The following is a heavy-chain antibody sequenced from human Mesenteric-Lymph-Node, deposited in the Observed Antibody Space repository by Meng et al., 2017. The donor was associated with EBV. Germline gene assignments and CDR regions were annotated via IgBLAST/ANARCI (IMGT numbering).Heavy chain of an antibody. Sequence: QMQLQQWCAGLLKPSETLSLTCAFYGGSFSNHYWSWIRQPPGKGLEWIGEINHSGSTSYNPSLKSRVTISVDTAKNQFSLKMSSVTAADTAVYYCARLIVGSLSTFDYWGQGALVTVSS. D-gene: IGHD1-26*01. J-gene: IGHJ4*02. CDR3: ARLIVGSLSTFDY. CDR2: INHSGST. CDR1: GGSFSNHY. V-gene: IGHV4-34*01.